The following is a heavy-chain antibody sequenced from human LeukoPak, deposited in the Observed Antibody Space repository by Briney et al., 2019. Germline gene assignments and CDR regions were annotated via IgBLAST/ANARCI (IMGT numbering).Heavy chain of an antibody. J-gene: IGHJ3*02. V-gene: IGHV4-61*02. CDR3: ARVPYKYEGSAGFDI. D-gene: IGHD3-22*01. CDR2: IYTNGST. Sequence: SETLSLTCTVYGGPISSNMYSSSSIRQPAGEGLEWIGRIYTNGSTNYNPSLKHRVTISVDTSKNQFSLKLSSLTAADTPGYSCARVPYKYEGSAGFDISGPGRLVSVSS. CDR1: GGPISSNMYS.